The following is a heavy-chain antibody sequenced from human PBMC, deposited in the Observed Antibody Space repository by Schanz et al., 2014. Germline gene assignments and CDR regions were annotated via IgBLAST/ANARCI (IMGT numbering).Heavy chain of an antibody. D-gene: IGHD6-13*01. CDR1: GFIFSNFA. Sequence: EVQLVESGGGLVQPGGSLRPSCAASGFIFSNFAMEWVRQAPGKGLEWVSAISGSGGSTYYTDSVKGRFTISRHNSKNTLYLQMNSLRAEDTAVYFCARENLYGSNWYVGGGYYYGMDVWGQGTTVTVSS. CDR3: ARENLYGSNWYVGGGYYYGMDV. J-gene: IGHJ6*02. V-gene: IGHV3-23*04. CDR2: ISGSGGST.